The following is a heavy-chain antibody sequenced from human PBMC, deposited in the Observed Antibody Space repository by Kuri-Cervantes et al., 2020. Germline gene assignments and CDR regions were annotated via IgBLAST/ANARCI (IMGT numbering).Heavy chain of an antibody. Sequence: SVKVSCKASGGTFSSYAISWVRQAPGQGLEWMGGIIPIFGTANYAQKFQGRVTITTDESTSTAYMELSSLRSEDTAVYYCARDTPYDSSGWGAFDIWGQGTMVTVSS. V-gene: IGHV1-69*05. J-gene: IGHJ3*02. CDR1: GGTFSSYA. CDR3: ARDTPYDSSGWGAFDI. CDR2: IIPIFGTA. D-gene: IGHD3-22*01.